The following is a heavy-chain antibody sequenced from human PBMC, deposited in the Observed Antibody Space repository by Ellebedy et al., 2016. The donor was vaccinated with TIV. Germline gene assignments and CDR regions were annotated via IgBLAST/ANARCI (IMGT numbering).Heavy chain of an antibody. CDR3: ARALNHVDTVSTAPLDC. CDR2: ISYDGSNK. CDR1: GFPFDSYV. Sequence: LSLTCAASGFPFDSYVMNWVRQAPGKGLEWVALISYDGSNKYFADSVQDRFTISRDNSQNTLYLLMNSLRGDDTAIYYCARALNHVDTVSTAPLDCWGQGTLVTVSS. D-gene: IGHD5/OR15-5a*01. V-gene: IGHV3-30*04. J-gene: IGHJ4*02.